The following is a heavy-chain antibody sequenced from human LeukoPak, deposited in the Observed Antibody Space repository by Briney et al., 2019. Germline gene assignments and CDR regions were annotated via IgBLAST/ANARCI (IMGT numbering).Heavy chain of an antibody. CDR3: AKGVVGAIDY. V-gene: IGHV3-23*01. CDR1: GFTLSRYA. J-gene: IGHJ4*02. Sequence: GGSVRLSCAASGFTLSRYAMSWVRQAPGKGVEWVSAISGSGGSTYYADSLKGRFTISRDNSKNTLYLQMNSLRAEDTAVYYCAKGVVGAIDYWGQGTLVTVSS. CDR2: ISGSGGST. D-gene: IGHD1-26*01.